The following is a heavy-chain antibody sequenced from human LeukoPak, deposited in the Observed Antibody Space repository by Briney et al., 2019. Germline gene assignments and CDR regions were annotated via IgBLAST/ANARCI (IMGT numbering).Heavy chain of an antibody. CDR3: ARRTYYGTPPL. CDR1: GASISSGDYY. J-gene: IGHJ4*02. D-gene: IGHD1-1*01. V-gene: IGHV4-39*01. CDR2: IYYSGST. Sequence: PSQTLSPTCTVSGASISSGDYYWSWIRQPPGKGLEWIGSIYYSGSTYYNPSLKSRVTISVDTSKNQFSLKLSSVTAADTAVYYCARRTYYGTPPLWGQGTLVTVSS.